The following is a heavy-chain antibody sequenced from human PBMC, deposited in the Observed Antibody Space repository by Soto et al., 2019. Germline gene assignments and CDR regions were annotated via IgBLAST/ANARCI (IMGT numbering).Heavy chain of an antibody. Sequence: QVQLVESGGGVVQPGRSLRLSCAASGLTFSSFGMHWVRQAPGKGLAWVAAVSDDGSYKYYADSVKGRFAISRDNSKNTLYLQMNSLTVEDTAVYYCAKDSRGNYGTLDYWGQGTLVTVSS. CDR2: VSDDGSYK. CDR1: GLTFSSFG. J-gene: IGHJ4*02. D-gene: IGHD4-17*01. V-gene: IGHV3-30*18. CDR3: AKDSRGNYGTLDY.